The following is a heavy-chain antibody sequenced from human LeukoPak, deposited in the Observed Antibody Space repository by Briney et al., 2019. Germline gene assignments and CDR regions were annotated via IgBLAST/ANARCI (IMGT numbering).Heavy chain of an antibody. V-gene: IGHV4-59*08. CDR1: GGSFTPYS. D-gene: IGHD3-22*01. Sequence: SETLSLTCTVSGGSFTPYSWGWIRQPPGKGLEWIGNIYHSGSTNYSPSLKSRVTISVGTSKNQFSLKLSSVTAADTAVYFCAREDYYNSGGYYLDYWGQGTLVTVSS. J-gene: IGHJ4*02. CDR2: IYHSGST. CDR3: AREDYYNSGGYYLDY.